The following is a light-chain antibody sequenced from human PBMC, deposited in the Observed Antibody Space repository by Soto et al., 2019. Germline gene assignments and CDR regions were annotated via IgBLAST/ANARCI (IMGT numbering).Light chain of an antibody. Sequence: EIVMTQSPATLSVSPGERATLSCRASQSVSGNLAWYQQKPGQAPRLLIYGASTRATGIPARFSGSGSGTEFTLTITSLQSEDYAVYYCQQYNNWPPITFGPGTKVDIK. J-gene: IGKJ3*01. CDR3: QQYNNWPPIT. CDR2: GAS. V-gene: IGKV3-15*01. CDR1: QSVSGN.